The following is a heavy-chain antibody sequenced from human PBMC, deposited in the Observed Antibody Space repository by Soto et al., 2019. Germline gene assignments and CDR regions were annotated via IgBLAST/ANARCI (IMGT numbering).Heavy chain of an antibody. CDR3: ARDGDYFGSGSPPLLSK. CDR2: IYYSGST. Sequence: SETLSLTCTVSGGSISSGGYYWSWIRQHPGKGLEWVGYIYYSGSTYYNPSLKSRVTISIDTSKNQFSLKLTSVTAADTAVYYCARDGDYFGSGSPPLLSKWGQGTLVTVSS. J-gene: IGHJ4*02. V-gene: IGHV4-31*03. D-gene: IGHD3-10*01. CDR1: GGSISSGGYY.